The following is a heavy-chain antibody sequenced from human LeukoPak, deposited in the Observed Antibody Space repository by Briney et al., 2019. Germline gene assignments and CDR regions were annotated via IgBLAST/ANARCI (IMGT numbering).Heavy chain of an antibody. CDR1: GGSFSGYY. J-gene: IGHJ4*02. CDR2: INHSGST. D-gene: IGHD3-10*01. V-gene: IGHV4-34*01. CDR3: ARVQGILAAYYFDY. Sequence: PSETLSLTCAVYGGSFSGYYWSWIRQPPGKGLEWIGEINHSGSTNYNPSLKSRVTISVDTSKNQFSLKLSSVTAADTAVYYCARVQGILAAYYFDYWGQGTLVTVSS.